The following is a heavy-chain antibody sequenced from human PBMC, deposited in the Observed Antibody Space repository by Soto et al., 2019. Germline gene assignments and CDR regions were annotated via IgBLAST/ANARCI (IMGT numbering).Heavy chain of an antibody. V-gene: IGHV4-34*01. J-gene: IGHJ6*02. CDR2: INHSGST. D-gene: IGHD3-9*01. CDR3: ARGVLRYFDWLLSFDYYGMDV. Sequence: QVQLQQWGAGLLKPSETLSLTCAVYGGSFSGYYWSWIRQPPGKGLEWIGEINHSGSTNYNPSLKSRVTISVDTSKNQFSLKLSSVTAADTAVYYCARGVLRYFDWLLSFDYYGMDVWGQGTTVTVSS. CDR1: GGSFSGYY.